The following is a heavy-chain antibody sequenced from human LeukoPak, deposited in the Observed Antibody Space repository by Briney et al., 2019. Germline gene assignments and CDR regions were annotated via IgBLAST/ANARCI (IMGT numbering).Heavy chain of an antibody. CDR2: IYTSGST. CDR1: GGSISSGSYY. Sequence: SETLSLTCTVCGGSISSGSYYWSWIRQPAGKGLEWIGRIYTSGSTNYNPSLKSRVTISVDTSKNQFSLKLSSVTAADTAVYYCARVRYGEVAALIDYWGQGTLVTVSS. D-gene: IGHD6-6*01. CDR3: ARVRYGEVAALIDY. J-gene: IGHJ4*02. V-gene: IGHV4-61*02.